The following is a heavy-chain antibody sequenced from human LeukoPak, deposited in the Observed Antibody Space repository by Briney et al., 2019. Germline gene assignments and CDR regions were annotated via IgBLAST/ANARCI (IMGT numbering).Heavy chain of an antibody. CDR3: ARERQQLDLYYYYYYMDV. CDR2: IKQDGSEK. D-gene: IGHD6-13*01. V-gene: IGHV3-7*01. J-gene: IGHJ6*03. CDR1: GFTFSSYW. Sequence: QPGGSLRLSCAASGFTFSSYWMSWVRQAPGKGLEWVANIKQDGSEKYYVDSVKGRFTISRDNAKNSLYLQMNSLRAEDTAVYYCARERQQLDLYYYYYYMDVWGKGTTVTVSS.